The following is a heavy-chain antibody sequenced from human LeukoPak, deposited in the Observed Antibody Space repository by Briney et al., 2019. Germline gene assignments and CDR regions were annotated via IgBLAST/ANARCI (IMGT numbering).Heavy chain of an antibody. Sequence: PGGSLRLSCAASGFTFSSYWMHWVRQAPGKGLVWVSRINSDGSSTSYADSVKGRFTISRDNSKNTLDLQMNSLRAEDTAVYYCAKDDDWGRYKHWGQGTLVTVSS. D-gene: IGHD3-16*01. CDR1: GFTFSSYW. V-gene: IGHV3-74*01. CDR3: AKDDDWGRYKH. CDR2: INSDGSST. J-gene: IGHJ1*01.